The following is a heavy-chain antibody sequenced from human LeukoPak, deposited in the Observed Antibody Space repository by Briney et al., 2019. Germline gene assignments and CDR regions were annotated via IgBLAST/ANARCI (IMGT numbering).Heavy chain of an antibody. D-gene: IGHD3-10*01. CDR3: IRRDASGQLYFGY. Sequence: GGSLRLSCSASGFTFSRYAMHWVRQAPGKGLEYVSSISSDGGSTYYADSVKGRFTISRDNSKNTLDLQMSSLRADDTAVYYCIRRDASGQLYFGYWGQGTLVTVSS. CDR2: ISSDGGST. V-gene: IGHV3-64D*06. CDR1: GFTFSRYA. J-gene: IGHJ4*02.